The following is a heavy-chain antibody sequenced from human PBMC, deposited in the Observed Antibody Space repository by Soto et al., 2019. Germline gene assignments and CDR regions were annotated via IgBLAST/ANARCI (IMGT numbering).Heavy chain of an antibody. D-gene: IGHD3-9*01. CDR1: GYTFTSYG. Sequence: QVQLVQSGAEVKKPGASVKVSCKASGYTFTSYGITWVRQAPGQGLEWMGWISAHKGNTNYAQKLQGRVTMTTDTSTSTAYMEIRSLRSDDTAVYYCARDRYNYDILTGYYTPQRRLFDPWGQGTLVTVSS. J-gene: IGHJ5*02. CDR3: ARDRYNYDILTGYYTPQRRLFDP. CDR2: ISAHKGNT. V-gene: IGHV1-18*01.